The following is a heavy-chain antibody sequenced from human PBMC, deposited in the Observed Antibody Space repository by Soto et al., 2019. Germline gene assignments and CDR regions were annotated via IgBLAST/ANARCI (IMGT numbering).Heavy chain of an antibody. CDR1: GGSFSGYY. CDR2: INHSGST. J-gene: IGHJ4*02. V-gene: IGHV4-34*01. D-gene: IGHD3-3*01. Sequence: PSETLSLTCAIYGGSFSGYYWSWIRQPPGKGLEWIGEINHSGSTNYNPSLKSRVTISVDTSKNQFSLKLSSVTAADTAVYYCAGSVITIFGVVTYDYWGQGTLVTVSS. CDR3: AGSVITIFGVVTYDY.